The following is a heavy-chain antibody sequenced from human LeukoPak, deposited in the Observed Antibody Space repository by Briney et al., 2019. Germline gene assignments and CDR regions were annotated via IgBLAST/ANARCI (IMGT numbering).Heavy chain of an antibody. D-gene: IGHD4-17*01. Sequence: GGSLRLSCAASGFTFSSYWMSWVRQAPGKGLEWVANIKQDGSEKYYVDSVKGRFIISRDNAKNSLYLQMNSLRAEDTAVYYCARTSRVVTTVTLYYFDYWGQGTLVTVSS. CDR2: IKQDGSEK. V-gene: IGHV3-7*01. CDR1: GFTFSSYW. J-gene: IGHJ4*02. CDR3: ARTSRVVTTVTLYYFDY.